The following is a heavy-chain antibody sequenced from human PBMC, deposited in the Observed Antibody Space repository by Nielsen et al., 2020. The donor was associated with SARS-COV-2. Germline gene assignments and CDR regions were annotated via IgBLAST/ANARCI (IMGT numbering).Heavy chain of an antibody. CDR2: IGPSNKNI. D-gene: IGHD2-21*02. V-gene: IGHV3-48*02. CDR1: GFTFSASA. Sequence: GESLKISCAASGFTFSASAMNWVRQAPGKGLEWLSYIGPSNKNIYYADSVRGRFTVSRDSAKSSLYLQMTGLRDEDTAVYYCANGGGDGWDFDFWGQGTLVIVSS. CDR3: ANGGGDGWDFDF. J-gene: IGHJ4*02.